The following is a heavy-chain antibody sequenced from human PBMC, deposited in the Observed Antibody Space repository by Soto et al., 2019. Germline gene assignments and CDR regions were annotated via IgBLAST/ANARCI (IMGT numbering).Heavy chain of an antibody. CDR3: ATGYYDSSGYYFDY. J-gene: IGHJ4*02. CDR2: ISSRSSDL. V-gene: IGHV3-21*01. Sequence: EVQLVESGGALVKPGGSLRLSCAASGFTFSRYNMNWVRQAPEKGLEWVSSISSRSSDLYYADSVKGRFTISRDNAKNSLSLQMNNLRAEDTAVYYCATGYYDSSGYYFDYWGQGTLVTVSS. D-gene: IGHD3-22*01. CDR1: GFTFSRYN.